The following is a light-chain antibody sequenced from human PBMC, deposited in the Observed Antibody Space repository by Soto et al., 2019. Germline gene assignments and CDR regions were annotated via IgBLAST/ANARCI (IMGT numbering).Light chain of an antibody. CDR3: QQRSDWPS. Sequence: EIVMTQSPATLSVSPGERATLSCRASQSVSSNLAWYQQKPGQAPRLLIYGASTRATGIPARFSGSGSGTEFTLTISSLQSEDFAVYYCQQRSDWPSFGQGTLLEV. CDR2: GAS. J-gene: IGKJ5*01. V-gene: IGKV3-15*01. CDR1: QSVSSN.